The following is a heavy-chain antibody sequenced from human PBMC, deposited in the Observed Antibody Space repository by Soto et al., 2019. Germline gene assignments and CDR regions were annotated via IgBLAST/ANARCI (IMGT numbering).Heavy chain of an antibody. CDR3: ARQIGYYEESSGYYQHDAFDI. D-gene: IGHD3-22*01. CDR2: IDWDDDK. V-gene: IGHV2-70*04. Sequence: VSGPTLVNPTQTLTLTCAFSGFSLSTSGMRVSWIRQPPGKALEWLARIDWDDDKFYSTSLKTRLTISKDTSKNQVVLTMTNMDPVDTATYYCARQIGYYEESSGYYQHDAFDIWGQGTMVTVSS. J-gene: IGHJ3*02. CDR1: GFSLSTSGMR.